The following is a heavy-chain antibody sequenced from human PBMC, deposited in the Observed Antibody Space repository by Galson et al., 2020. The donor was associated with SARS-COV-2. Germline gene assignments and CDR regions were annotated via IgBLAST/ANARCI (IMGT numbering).Heavy chain of an antibody. CDR2: IYPGDSDT. D-gene: IGHD3-9*01. Sequence: TGGSLRLSCKASGYIFSNYWIGWVRQMPGKGLEWMGTIYPGDSDTRYSPSFQGQVTISADKSISTAYLQWSSLKASDTAMYYCARGLQYFDWLFSSNWFDRWGQGTLVTVSS. V-gene: IGHV5-51*01. CDR3: ARGLQYFDWLFSSNWFDR. CDR1: GYIFSNYW. J-gene: IGHJ5*02.